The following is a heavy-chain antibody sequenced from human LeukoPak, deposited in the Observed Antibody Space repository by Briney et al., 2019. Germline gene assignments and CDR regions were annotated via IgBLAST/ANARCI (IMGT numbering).Heavy chain of an antibody. V-gene: IGHV3-30-3*01. Sequence: GSLRLSCAASGFTFSSYAMHWVRQAPGKGLEWVAVISYGGSNKYYADSVKGRFTISRDNSKNTLYLQMNSLRAEDTAVYYCARAFYYFDYWGQGTLVTVSS. CDR2: ISYGGSNK. J-gene: IGHJ4*02. CDR1: GFTFSSYA. CDR3: ARAFYYFDY.